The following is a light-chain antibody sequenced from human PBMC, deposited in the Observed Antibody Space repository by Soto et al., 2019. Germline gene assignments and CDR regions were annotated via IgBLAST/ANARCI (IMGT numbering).Light chain of an antibody. CDR2: KAS. V-gene: IGKV2-30*01. CDR3: MQGTHWPQT. CDR1: PSVVYRDVIAY. J-gene: IGKJ1*01. Sequence: DVVMTPSPLSLPVTLGQSASISCRSSPSVVYRDVIAYLSWFQQRPDPSPRRLMYKASKRHSGVPDRFSGSGSGTDCTLTISRVEAEDVGVYYCMQGTHWPQTFGRGTKVEVK.